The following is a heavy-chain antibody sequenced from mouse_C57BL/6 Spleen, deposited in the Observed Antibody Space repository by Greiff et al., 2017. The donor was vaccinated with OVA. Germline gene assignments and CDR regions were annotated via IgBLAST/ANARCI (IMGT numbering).Heavy chain of an antibody. CDR1: GYTFTSYW. CDR3: ARAETGPYYAMDY. Sequence: QVQLQQPGAELVRPGSSVKLSCKASGYTFTSYWMHWVKQRPIQGLEWIGNIDPSDSETHYNQKFKDKATLTVDKSSSTAYMQLSSLTSEDSAVYYCARAETGPYYAMDYWGQGTSVTVSS. J-gene: IGHJ4*01. V-gene: IGHV1-52*01. D-gene: IGHD4-1*01. CDR2: IDPSDSET.